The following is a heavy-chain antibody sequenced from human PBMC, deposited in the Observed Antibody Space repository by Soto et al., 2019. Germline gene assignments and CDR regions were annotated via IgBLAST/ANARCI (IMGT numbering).Heavy chain of an antibody. Sequence: KVSCYAAGGSFSKFAINWVRQAPGQGLEWMGGIIPTLGTTDYAHKFQGRVTITADEATRTAYMELSGLRSEDTAVYYCARDDATHCGDDCYRYFYYGMDVWGQGSTVTVS. CDR3: ARDDATHCGDDCYRYFYYGMDV. J-gene: IGHJ6*02. CDR1: GGSFSKFA. V-gene: IGHV1-69*01. D-gene: IGHD2-21*02. CDR2: IIPTLGTT.